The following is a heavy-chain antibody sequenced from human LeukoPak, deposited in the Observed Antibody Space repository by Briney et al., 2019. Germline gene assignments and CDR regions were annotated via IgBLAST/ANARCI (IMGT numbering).Heavy chain of an antibody. CDR1: GFTFSNYG. CDR3: AKVKEMYSSGSYYFDY. Sequence: GGSLRLSCAASGFTFSNYGMHCVRQAPGKGLEWVAVIPYDGFNPYYADSVKGRFTISRDNSKNTLWLQMNSLRAEDTAVYYCAKVKEMYSSGSYYFDYWGQGTLVTVSS. D-gene: IGHD6-19*01. V-gene: IGHV3-30*18. CDR2: IPYDGFNP. J-gene: IGHJ4*02.